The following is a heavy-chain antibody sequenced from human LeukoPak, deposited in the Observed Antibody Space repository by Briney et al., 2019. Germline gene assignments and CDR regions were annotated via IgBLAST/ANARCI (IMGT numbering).Heavy chain of an antibody. CDR3: AKADYYDSSGYYSVGAFDI. CDR1: GFTFDDYA. D-gene: IGHD3-22*01. J-gene: IGHJ3*02. CDR2: ISWNSGSI. V-gene: IGHV3-9*01. Sequence: PGGSLRLSCAASGFTFDDYAMHWVRQAPGKGLEWVSGISWNSGSIGYADSVKGRFTISRDNAKNSLYLQMNSLRAEDTALYYCAKADYYDSSGYYSVGAFDIWGQGTMVTVSS.